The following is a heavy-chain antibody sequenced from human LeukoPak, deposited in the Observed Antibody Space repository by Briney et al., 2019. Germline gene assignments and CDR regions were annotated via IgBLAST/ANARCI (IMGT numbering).Heavy chain of an antibody. V-gene: IGHV4-59*01. CDR2: IYYSGST. CDR1: GGSISSYY. J-gene: IGHJ5*02. CDR3: ARDASYYYDSTGLSWFDP. D-gene: IGHD3-22*01. Sequence: SETLSLACTVSGGSISSYYWSWIRQPPGKGLEWIGYIYYSGSTNYNPSLKSRVTISVDTSKNQFSLKLSSVTAADTAVYYCARDASYYYDSTGLSWFDPWGQGTLVTVSS.